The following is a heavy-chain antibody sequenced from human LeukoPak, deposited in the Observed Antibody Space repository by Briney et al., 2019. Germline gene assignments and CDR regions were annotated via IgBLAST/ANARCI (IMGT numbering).Heavy chain of an antibody. V-gene: IGHV1-18*01. CDR3: ASTGIAAADPTFDY. J-gene: IGHJ4*02. Sequence: ASVKVSCKASGYTFTSYGTSWVRQAPGQGLEWMGWISAYNGNTNYAQKLQGRVTMTTDTSTSTAYMELRSLRSDDTAVYYCASTGIAAADPTFDYWGQGTLVTVSS. CDR1: GYTFTSYG. CDR2: ISAYNGNT. D-gene: IGHD6-13*01.